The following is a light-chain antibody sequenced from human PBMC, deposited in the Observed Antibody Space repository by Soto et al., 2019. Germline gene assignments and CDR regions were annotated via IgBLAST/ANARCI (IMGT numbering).Light chain of an antibody. Sequence: DIQMTQSPSSLSASLGDRVTVTWRASQSISTYLNWFQQRPGKAPKLLIYGAYTLQDGVPSRFSGSGSETEFTLTISSLQPEDFATYYCQQSFGAPRTFGQGTRVDIK. CDR2: GAY. J-gene: IGKJ1*01. V-gene: IGKV1-39*01. CDR1: QSISTY. CDR3: QQSFGAPRT.